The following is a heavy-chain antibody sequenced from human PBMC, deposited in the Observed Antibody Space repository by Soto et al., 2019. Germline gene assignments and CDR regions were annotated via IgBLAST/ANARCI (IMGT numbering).Heavy chain of an antibody. V-gene: IGHV4-39*01. J-gene: IGHJ4*02. D-gene: IGHD1-1*01. CDR1: GGSISSTTYY. CDR2: IYYSGRT. Sequence: QLQLQESGPGLVKPSETLSLTCTVSGGSISSTTYYWGWIRQPPGKGLEWIGTIYYSGRTYYNPSLKSRVTISVDTSKDQFSLKLSSVTAADTAVYYCARRFPLSGNWDFDYWGQGTLVTVSS. CDR3: ARRFPLSGNWDFDY.